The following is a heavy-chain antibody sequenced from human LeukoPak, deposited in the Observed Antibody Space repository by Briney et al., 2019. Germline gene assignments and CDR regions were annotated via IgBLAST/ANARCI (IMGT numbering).Heavy chain of an antibody. CDR2: ISGSGGST. D-gene: IGHD5-18*01. Sequence: GGSLRLSCAASGFTFSSYSMSWVRQAPGKGLEWVSAISGSGGSTYYADSVKGRFTISRDNSKNTLYLQMNSLRAEDTAVYYCAKDRAWIQLWLFQHWGQGTLVTVSS. J-gene: IGHJ1*01. CDR3: AKDRAWIQLWLFQH. CDR1: GFTFSSYS. V-gene: IGHV3-23*01.